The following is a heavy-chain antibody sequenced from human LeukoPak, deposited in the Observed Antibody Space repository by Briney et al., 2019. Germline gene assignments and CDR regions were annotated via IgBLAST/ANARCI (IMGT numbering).Heavy chain of an antibody. CDR2: INHSGST. J-gene: IGHJ4*02. CDR3: ARLLYYDSSGYYYSFDY. D-gene: IGHD3-22*01. CDR1: GGSFSGYY. Sequence: SETLSLTCAVYGGSFSGYYWSWIRQPPGKGLEWIGEINHSGSTNYNPSLKSRVTISVDTSKNQFSLKLSSVTAADTAVYYCARLLYYDSSGYYYSFDYWGQGTLVTVSS. V-gene: IGHV4-34*01.